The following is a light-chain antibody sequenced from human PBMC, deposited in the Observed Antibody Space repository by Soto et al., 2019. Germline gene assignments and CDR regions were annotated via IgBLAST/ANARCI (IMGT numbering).Light chain of an antibody. CDR3: QQYYSYPTWT. V-gene: IGKV1-8*01. J-gene: IGKJ1*01. CDR1: QGISSY. Sequence: AIRMTQSPSSPSASTGDRATIPCRASQGISSYLAWYQQKPGKAPKLLIFAASTLQRGVPSRFSGSGSGTDFTLTISCLQSEDFATYYCQQYYSYPTWTFGQGTKVEIK. CDR2: AAS.